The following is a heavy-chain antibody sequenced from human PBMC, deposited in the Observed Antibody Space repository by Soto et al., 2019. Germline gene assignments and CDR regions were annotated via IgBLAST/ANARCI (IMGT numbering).Heavy chain of an antibody. J-gene: IGHJ6*02. Sequence: QVQLVQSGAEVKKPGSSVKVSCKVSGDTFSSYAISWVRQAPGQGLEWMGGIIPIFGTANYAQKFQGRVTITADESTSTAYMELSSLRSEDTAVYYCARGWSSSSSGDYGMDVWGQGTTVTVSS. V-gene: IGHV1-69*01. CDR3: ARGWSSSSSGDYGMDV. D-gene: IGHD6-6*01. CDR2: IIPIFGTA. CDR1: GDTFSSYA.